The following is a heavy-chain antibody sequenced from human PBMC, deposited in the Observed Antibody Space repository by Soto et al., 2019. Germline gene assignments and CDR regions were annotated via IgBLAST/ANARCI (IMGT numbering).Heavy chain of an antibody. J-gene: IGHJ4*02. V-gene: IGHV3-49*04. CDR2: IRSKAYGGTT. D-gene: IGHD5-18*01. CDR1: GFTFGDYV. Sequence: EVQLVESGGGLVQPGRSLRLSCTASGFTFGDYVMSWVRQAPGKGLEWVGFIRSKAYGGTTEYAASVKGRFTISRDDSKSIAYLQMNSLKTEDTAVYYCTRELWLAPLDYWGQGTLVTVSS. CDR3: TRELWLAPLDY.